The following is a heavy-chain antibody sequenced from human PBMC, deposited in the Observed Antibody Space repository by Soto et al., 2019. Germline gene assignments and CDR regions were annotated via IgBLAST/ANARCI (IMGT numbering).Heavy chain of an antibody. CDR3: ARAYGGYADY. V-gene: IGHV4-59*01. CDR2: IYYSGNT. Sequence: PSETLSLTCTVSGGSISSDYWSWIRQPPGKGLEWIGYIYYSGNTNYNPSLKSRVTISVDTAKDQFSLKLSSVTAADTAVYYCARAYGGYADYWGQGALVTVSS. J-gene: IGHJ4*02. D-gene: IGHD5-12*01. CDR1: GGSISSDY.